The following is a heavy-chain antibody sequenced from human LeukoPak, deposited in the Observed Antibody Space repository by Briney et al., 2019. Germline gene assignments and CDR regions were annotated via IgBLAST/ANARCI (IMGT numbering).Heavy chain of an antibody. CDR3: ARDHDFWSVTDY. V-gene: IGHV3-21*01. CDR2: ISGSNSYM. CDR1: GFTLSGVN. Sequence: GGSLRLSCAASGFTLSGVNMNSVREGPGKGLEWVSYISGSNSYMYSADSVKGRFTISRDNAKNSLYLQMNSLRAEDTAVYYCARDHDFWSVTDYWGQGTLVTVSS. D-gene: IGHD3-3*01. J-gene: IGHJ4*02.